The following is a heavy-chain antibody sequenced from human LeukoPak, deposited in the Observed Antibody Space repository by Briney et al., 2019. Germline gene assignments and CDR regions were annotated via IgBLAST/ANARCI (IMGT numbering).Heavy chain of an antibody. CDR2: MSSSSKYI. Sequence: GGSLRLSCAAPGFTFSSYSMNWVRQAPGKGLEWVPSMSSSSKYIYYADSVKGRFTISRDNAKNSLFLQMNSLRAEDTAVYYCARGSISIAVAADAFDTWGQGTMVTVSS. D-gene: IGHD6-19*01. J-gene: IGHJ3*02. V-gene: IGHV3-21*01. CDR3: ARGSISIAVAADAFDT. CDR1: GFTFSSYS.